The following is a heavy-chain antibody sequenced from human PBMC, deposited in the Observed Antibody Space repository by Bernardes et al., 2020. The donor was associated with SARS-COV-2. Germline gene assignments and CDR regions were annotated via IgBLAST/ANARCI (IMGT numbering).Heavy chain of an antibody. D-gene: IGHD4-17*01. J-gene: IGHJ4*02. CDR1: GFTFDDYA. Sequence: SLRLSCAASGFTFDDYAMHWVRQAPGKGLEWVSGISWNSGSIGYADSVKGRFTISRDNAKNSLYLQMNSLRAEDTALYYCAKGNYGGNQATNFDYWGQGTLVTVSS. CDR3: AKGNYGGNQATNFDY. CDR2: ISWNSGSI. V-gene: IGHV3-9*01.